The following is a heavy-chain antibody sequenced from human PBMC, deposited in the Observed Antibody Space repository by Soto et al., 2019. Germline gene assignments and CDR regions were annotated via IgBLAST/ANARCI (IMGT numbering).Heavy chain of an antibody. CDR3: AREGGVLWLSNWLDP. J-gene: IGHJ5*02. CDR1: GDSVRSDSYY. V-gene: IGHV4-61*01. Sequence: SETLSLTCTVSGDSVRSDSYYWSWIRQPPGKRLEWIGYIYHNGSTSYNPSLQSRVTMSINTPKNQFSLKLASVTAAGTAIYYCAREGGVLWLSNWLDPWGQGTLVTVSS. D-gene: IGHD3-16*01. CDR2: IYHNGST.